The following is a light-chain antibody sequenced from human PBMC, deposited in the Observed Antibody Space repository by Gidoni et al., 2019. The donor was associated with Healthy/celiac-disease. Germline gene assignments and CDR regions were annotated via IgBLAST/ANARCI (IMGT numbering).Light chain of an antibody. CDR2: DAS. V-gene: IGKV3-11*01. J-gene: IGKJ3*01. CDR1: QSVSSY. Sequence: EIVLTQSPATLSLSPGERATLSCRASQSVSSYLAWYQQKPGQAPRLLIYDASNRATGIPARFSGSGSGTDFTLTISSLEPEDFAVYYCQQRSNWPFTXXXXTKXDIK. CDR3: QQRSNWPFT.